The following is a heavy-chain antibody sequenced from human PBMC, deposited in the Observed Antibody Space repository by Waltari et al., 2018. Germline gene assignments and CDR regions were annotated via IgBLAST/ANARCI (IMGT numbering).Heavy chain of an antibody. D-gene: IGHD6-13*01. CDR2: IYYSGST. V-gene: IGHV4-59*11. Sequence: QVQLQESGPGLVKPSETLSLTCTVSGGSISSHYWSWIRQPPGKGLEWIGYIYYSGSTNYNPSLKSRVTISVDTSKNQFSLKLSSVTAADTAVYYCARGSSTGFDYWGQGTLVTVSS. J-gene: IGHJ4*02. CDR3: ARGSSTGFDY. CDR1: GGSISSHY.